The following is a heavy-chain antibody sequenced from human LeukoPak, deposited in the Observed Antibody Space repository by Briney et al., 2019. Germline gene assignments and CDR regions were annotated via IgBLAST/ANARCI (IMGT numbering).Heavy chain of an antibody. CDR2: INHSGST. J-gene: IGHJ6*02. V-gene: IGHV4-39*07. CDR1: GGSISSGGYY. Sequence: SSETLSLTCTVSGGSISSGGYYWSWIRQPPGKGLEWIGEINHSGSTNYNPSLKSRVTISVDTSKNQFSLKLSFVTAADTAVYYCARGSPPSSWYTQAQGARRNYYYYYGMDVWGQGTTVTVSS. CDR3: ARGSPPSSWYTQAQGARRNYYYYYGMDV. D-gene: IGHD6-13*01.